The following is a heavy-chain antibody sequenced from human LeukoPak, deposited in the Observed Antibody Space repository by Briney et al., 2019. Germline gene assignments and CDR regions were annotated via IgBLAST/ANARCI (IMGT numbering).Heavy chain of an antibody. D-gene: IGHD3-9*01. CDR3: ARHLPYYDILTGSDAFDI. J-gene: IGHJ3*02. V-gene: IGHV4-59*08. CDR2: IYYSGST. Sequence: SETLSLTCAVYGGSFSGYYWSWIRQPPGKGLEWIGYIYYSGSTNYNPSLKSRVTISVDTSKNQFSLKLSSVTAADTAVYYCARHLPYYDILTGSDAFDIWGQGTMVTVSS. CDR1: GGSFSGYY.